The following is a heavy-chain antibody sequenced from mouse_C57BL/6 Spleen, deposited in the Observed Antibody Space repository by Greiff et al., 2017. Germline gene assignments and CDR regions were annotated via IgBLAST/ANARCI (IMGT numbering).Heavy chain of an antibody. J-gene: IGHJ3*01. CDR2: ISYDGSN. Sequence: EVQLVESGPGLVKPSQSLSLTCSVTGYSITSGYYWNWIRQFPGNKLEWMGYISYDGSNNYNPSLKNRISITRDTSKNQFFLKLNSVTTEDTATYYCASLLPFAYWGQGTLVTVSA. D-gene: IGHD2-1*01. V-gene: IGHV3-6*01. CDR1: GYSITSGYY. CDR3: ASLLPFAY.